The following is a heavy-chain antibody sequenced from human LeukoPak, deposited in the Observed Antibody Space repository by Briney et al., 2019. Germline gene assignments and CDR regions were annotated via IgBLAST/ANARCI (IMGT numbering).Heavy chain of an antibody. J-gene: IGHJ4*02. Sequence: GGSLRLSCAASGFTFSSYAMHWVRQAPGKGLEWVAVISYDGSNKYYADSVKGRFTISRDNSKNTLYLQMNSLRAEDTAVYYCARVGGTLTPFDYRGQGTLVTVSS. D-gene: IGHD1-1*01. CDR3: ARVGGTLTPFDY. CDR1: GFTFSSYA. CDR2: ISYDGSNK. V-gene: IGHV3-30-3*01.